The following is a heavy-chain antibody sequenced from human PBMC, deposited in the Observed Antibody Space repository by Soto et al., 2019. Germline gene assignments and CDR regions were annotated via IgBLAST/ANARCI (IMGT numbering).Heavy chain of an antibody. V-gene: IGHV6-1*01. Sequence: PSHTLSLTCAISGYSVSSNSAALNGIRQSPSRGLEWLGRTYYRSRWYNDYAVSVKSRITVNPDTSKNQFSLQLKSVTPEDTAVYYCARTEGYFDYSGQGTLVTSPQ. CDR3: ARTEGYFDY. CDR2: TYYRSRWYN. J-gene: IGHJ4*02. CDR1: GYSVSSNSAA.